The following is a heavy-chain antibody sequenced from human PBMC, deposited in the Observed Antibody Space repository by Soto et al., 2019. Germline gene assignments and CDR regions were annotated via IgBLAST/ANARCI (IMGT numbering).Heavy chain of an antibody. V-gene: IGHV3-74*01. CDR2: IKSDGSST. CDR1: GFTFSSYW. J-gene: IGHJ4*02. D-gene: IGHD2-15*01. CDR3: ARDRSYCSGGSCYSESDY. Sequence: EVQLVESGGGLVQPGGSLRLSCAASGFTFSSYWMHWVRQAPGKGLVWVSRIKSDGSSTSYADSVKGRFTISRDNAKNTLYLQMNSLRAEDTAVYYCARDRSYCSGGSCYSESDYWGQGTLVTVSS.